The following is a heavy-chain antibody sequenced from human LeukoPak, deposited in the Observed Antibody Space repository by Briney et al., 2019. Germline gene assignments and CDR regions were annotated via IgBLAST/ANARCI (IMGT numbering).Heavy chain of an antibody. CDR3: ASAQRDGYNSGYFDY. J-gene: IGHJ4*02. Sequence: ASETLSLTCTVSGGSISSSRYYWGWIRQPPGKGLEWIGSIYYSGSTYYNPSLKSRVTISVDTSKNQFSLKLSSVTAADTAVYYCASAQRDGYNSGYFDYWGQGTLVTVSS. V-gene: IGHV4-39*01. CDR1: GGSISSSRYY. CDR2: IYYSGST. D-gene: IGHD5-24*01.